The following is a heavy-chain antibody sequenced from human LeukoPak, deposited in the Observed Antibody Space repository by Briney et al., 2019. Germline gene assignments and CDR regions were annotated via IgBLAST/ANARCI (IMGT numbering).Heavy chain of an antibody. Sequence: GRSLRLSCAASGFTFSNYAMHWVRQAPGKGLEWVAVISYDESNKYYADSLKGRFTISRDNSKNTLYLQMNSLRAEDTAVYYCARDPRYCSSTTCYGGYFDYWGQGTLVTVSS. D-gene: IGHD2-2*01. J-gene: IGHJ4*02. V-gene: IGHV3-30*04. CDR1: GFTFSNYA. CDR3: ARDPRYCSSTTCYGGYFDY. CDR2: ISYDESNK.